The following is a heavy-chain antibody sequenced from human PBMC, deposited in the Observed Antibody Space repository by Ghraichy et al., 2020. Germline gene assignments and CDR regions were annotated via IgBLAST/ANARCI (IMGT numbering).Heavy chain of an antibody. CDR3: ATTPRYQNAAFDI. J-gene: IGHJ3*02. Sequence: GGSLRLSCAASGLTFSSYWMHWVRQAPGKGLVWVSRINSDGSSTSYADSVKGRFTISRDNAKNTLYLQMNSLRAEDTAVYYCATTPRYQNAAFDIWGQGTMVTVSS. V-gene: IGHV3-74*01. CDR2: INSDGSST. D-gene: IGHD2-2*01. CDR1: GLTFSSYW.